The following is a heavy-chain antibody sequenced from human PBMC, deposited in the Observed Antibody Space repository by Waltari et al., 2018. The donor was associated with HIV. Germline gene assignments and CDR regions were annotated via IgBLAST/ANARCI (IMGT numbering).Heavy chain of an antibody. D-gene: IGHD2-21*01. V-gene: IGHV3-23*04. CDR2: TGGAGEDA. CDR1: GFIFGDYA. CDR3: AKDHFARNSLWDAFDI. Sequence: EGELVESGGGLVLPGGSLRLSCAGPGFIFGDYAMSWVRQAPGKGLWGVSATGGAGEDAYYADAVKGRFTISRDHSKKTLHLQMNSLRAEDTAVYYCAKDHFARNSLWDAFDIWGQGTMVTVSS. J-gene: IGHJ3*02.